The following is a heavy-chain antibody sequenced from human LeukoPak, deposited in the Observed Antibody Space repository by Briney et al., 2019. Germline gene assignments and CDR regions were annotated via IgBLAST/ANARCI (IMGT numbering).Heavy chain of an antibody. Sequence: SETLSLTCTVSGGSISSGGYWSWIRQHPGKGLEWIGYIYYTGNTYYNPSLKSRVTISVDKSKNQFSLKLSSVTAADTAVYYCARGPARPYFDYWGQGTLVTVSS. CDR2: IYYTGNT. V-gene: IGHV4-31*03. CDR1: GGSISSGGY. CDR3: ARGPARPYFDY. D-gene: IGHD2-2*01. J-gene: IGHJ4*02.